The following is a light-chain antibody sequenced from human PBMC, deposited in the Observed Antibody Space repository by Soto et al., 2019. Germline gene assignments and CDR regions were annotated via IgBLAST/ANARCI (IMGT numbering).Light chain of an antibody. CDR1: QRVSSY. CDR2: DAS. J-gene: IGKJ1*01. Sequence: IVFTQSPATLSLSPGERATLSCIASQRVSSYLAWYQQKPGQAPRLLIYDASNRATGIPARFSGSGSGTAFTLTISSLDPEDFEVYHCQQRSNGPRTFGQGTKVDIK. V-gene: IGKV3-11*01. CDR3: QQRSNGPRT.